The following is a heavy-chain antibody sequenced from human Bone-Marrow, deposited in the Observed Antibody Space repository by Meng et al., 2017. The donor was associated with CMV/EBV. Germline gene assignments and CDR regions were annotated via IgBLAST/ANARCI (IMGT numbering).Heavy chain of an antibody. CDR2: INPNSGGT. Sequence: ASVKVSCKASGYTFTSYGISWVRQAPGQGLEWMGWINPNSGGTNYAQKFQGRVTMTRDTSISTAYMELSRLRSDDTAVYYCARAPDYGGNSDYWGQGTLVTVSS. D-gene: IGHD4-23*01. J-gene: IGHJ4*02. CDR3: ARAPDYGGNSDY. CDR1: GYTFTSYG. V-gene: IGHV1-2*02.